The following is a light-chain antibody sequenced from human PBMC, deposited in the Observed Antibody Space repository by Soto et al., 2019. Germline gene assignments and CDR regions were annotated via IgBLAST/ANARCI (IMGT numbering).Light chain of an antibody. V-gene: IGKV3-15*01. J-gene: IGKJ2*01. CDR3: QQYGDWPPDT. Sequence: EIVMTQSPAPLSVSPGERATLSCRASQSVSRNLAWYQQKPGQPPRLLIYDASTRATGVPARFGGSGSGTEFTLTISGLQSEDFAVYYCQQYGDWPPDTFGQGTKVE. CDR2: DAS. CDR1: QSVSRN.